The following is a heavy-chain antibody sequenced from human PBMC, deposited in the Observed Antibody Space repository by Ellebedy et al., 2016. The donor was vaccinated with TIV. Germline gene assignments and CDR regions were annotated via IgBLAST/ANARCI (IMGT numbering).Heavy chain of an antibody. J-gene: IGHJ6*02. D-gene: IGHD3-22*01. V-gene: IGHV1-46*01. CDR1: GYTFTSYY. CDR3: ARERSDSSGRDGMDV. Sequence: ASVKVSCXASGYTFTSYYMHWVRQAPGQGLEWMGIINPSGGSTSYAQKFQGRVTMTRDTSTSTVYMELSSLRSEDTAVYYCARERSDSSGRDGMDVWGQGTTVTVSS. CDR2: INPSGGST.